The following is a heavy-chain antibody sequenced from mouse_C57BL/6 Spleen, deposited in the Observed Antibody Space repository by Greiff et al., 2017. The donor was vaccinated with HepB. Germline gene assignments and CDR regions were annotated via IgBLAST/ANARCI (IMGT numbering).Heavy chain of an antibody. Sequence: VQLQQSGPELVKPGASVKISCKASGYAFSSSWMNWVKQRPGKGLEWIGRIYPGDGDTNYNGKFKGKATLTADKSSSTAYMQLSSLTSEDSAVYFCASGPAIDYWGQVTSVTVSS. J-gene: IGHJ4*01. CDR2: IYPGDGDT. CDR3: ASGPAIDY. CDR1: GYAFSSSW. V-gene: IGHV1-82*01.